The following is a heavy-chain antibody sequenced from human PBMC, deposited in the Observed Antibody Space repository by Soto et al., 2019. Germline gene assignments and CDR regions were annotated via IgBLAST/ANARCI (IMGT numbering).Heavy chain of an antibody. V-gene: IGHV4-59*01. J-gene: IGHJ4*02. D-gene: IGHD6-19*01. CDR1: GDFLTTYY. CDR3: ARSPQYSSGWNAGFDY. Sequence: PSETLSLTCDVSGDFLTTYYWNWIRQSPGKGLEWIGYIFYGGHTNYNPPLRGRATISVDTSKNQFSLKLSSVTAADTAVYYCARSPQYSSGWNAGFDYWGQGTLVTVSS. CDR2: IFYGGHT.